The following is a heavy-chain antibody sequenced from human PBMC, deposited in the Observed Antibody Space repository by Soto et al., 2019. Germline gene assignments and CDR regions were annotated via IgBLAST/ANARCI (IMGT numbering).Heavy chain of an antibody. Sequence: QVQLVQAGAEVKKPGASVKVSCKASGYTFTSYGISWVRQAPGQGLEWVGWISTYTGNTNYAQKLQDRVTMTTDTSTSTAYMELRSLRSDDTAVYYCARCGQQQLPPAMDVWGQGTTVTISS. CDR1: GYTFTSYG. CDR2: ISTYTGNT. CDR3: ARCGQQQLPPAMDV. D-gene: IGHD6-13*01. J-gene: IGHJ6*02. V-gene: IGHV1-18*01.